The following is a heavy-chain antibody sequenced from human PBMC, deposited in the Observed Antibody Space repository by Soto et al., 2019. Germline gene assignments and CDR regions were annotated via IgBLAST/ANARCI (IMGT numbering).Heavy chain of an antibody. J-gene: IGHJ5*02. CDR3: ARGHMSQLELTPVGWFDP. D-gene: IGHD1-1*01. CDR2: VNHSGRT. V-gene: IGHV4-34*01. Sequence: QVQLQQWGAGLLKPSETLSLTCAVYGESLSGYYWSWIRQAPGKGLEWIGVVNHSGRTNYNPSLKSRVTISVDTSRKQFSLKLTSVNAAAAAVYYCARGHMSQLELTPVGWFDPWGQGTLVTVSS. CDR1: GESLSGYY.